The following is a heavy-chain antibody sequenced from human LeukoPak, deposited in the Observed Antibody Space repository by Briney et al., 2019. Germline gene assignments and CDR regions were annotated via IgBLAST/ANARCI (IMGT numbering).Heavy chain of an antibody. D-gene: IGHD6-13*01. J-gene: IGHJ4*02. Sequence: PGGSLRLSCTASGFTFSSYAMNWVRQAPGKGLEWVSGIGAGGTFTYYADSVKGRFTIFRDNSRNTLYLQMNSLRAEDTAVYYCAREDGYSSSWYSDYWGQGTLVTVSS. CDR2: IGAGGTFT. V-gene: IGHV3-23*01. CDR1: GFTFSSYA. CDR3: AREDGYSSSWYSDY.